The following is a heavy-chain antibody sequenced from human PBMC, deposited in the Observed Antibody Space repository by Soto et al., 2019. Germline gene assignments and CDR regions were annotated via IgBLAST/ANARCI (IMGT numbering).Heavy chain of an antibody. CDR2: IYYSGST. J-gene: IGHJ5*02. V-gene: IGHV4-31*03. D-gene: IGHD3-22*01. CDR1: GGSISSGGYY. CDR3: ARHVRYYDSSGYHYGYNWFDP. Sequence: SETLSLTCTVSGGSISSGGYYWSWIRQHPGKGLEWIGYIYYSGSTYYNPSLKSRVTISVDTSKNQFSLKLSSVTAADTAVYYCARHVRYYDSSGYHYGYNWFDPWGQGTLVTVSS.